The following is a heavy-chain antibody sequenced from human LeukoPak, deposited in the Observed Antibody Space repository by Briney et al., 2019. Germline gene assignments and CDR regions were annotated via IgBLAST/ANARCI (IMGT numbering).Heavy chain of an antibody. Sequence: SVKVSCKASGGTFSSYAISWVRQAPGQGLEWMGGIIPIFGTANYAQKFQGRVTITTDESTSTAYMELSSLRSEDTAVYYCARGYCSGGSCYPFDYWGQGTLFTVSS. CDR3: ARGYCSGGSCYPFDY. D-gene: IGHD2-15*01. V-gene: IGHV1-69*05. J-gene: IGHJ4*02. CDR1: GGTFSSYA. CDR2: IIPIFGTA.